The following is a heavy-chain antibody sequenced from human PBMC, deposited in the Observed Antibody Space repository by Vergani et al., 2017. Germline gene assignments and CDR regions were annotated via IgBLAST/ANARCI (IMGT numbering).Heavy chain of an antibody. CDR2: ISAYNGNT. CDR3: AGDQGPRYYYDSSGYYSDY. V-gene: IGHV1-18*01. Sequence: QVQLVQSGAEVKKPGASVKVSCKASGYTFTSYGISWVRQAPGQGLEWMGWISAYNGNTNYAQKLQGRVTMTTDTSTSTAYMELRSLRSDDTAVYYCAGDQGPRYYYDSSGYYSDYWGQGTLVTVSS. J-gene: IGHJ4*02. D-gene: IGHD3-22*01. CDR1: GYTFTSYG.